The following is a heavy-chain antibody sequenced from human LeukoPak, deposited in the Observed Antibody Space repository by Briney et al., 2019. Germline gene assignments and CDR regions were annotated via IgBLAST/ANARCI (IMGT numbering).Heavy chain of an antibody. CDR1: GFTVSSSS. V-gene: IGHV3-53*01. CDR2: IYAGGFT. Sequence: GGSLRLSCAASGFTVSSSSMSWVRQAPGKGLERVSVIYAGGFTNYADSVKGRFIISRDNSKSTLSLQMSSLRAEDTAVYFCAKVGAYSFGFDFWGRGTLVTVSS. J-gene: IGHJ4*02. CDR3: AKVGAYSFGFDF. D-gene: IGHD3-16*01.